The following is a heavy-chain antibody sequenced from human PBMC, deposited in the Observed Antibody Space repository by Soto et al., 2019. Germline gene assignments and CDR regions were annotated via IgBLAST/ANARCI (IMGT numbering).Heavy chain of an antibody. CDR3: ARSNYDILTGYYPVFDS. Sequence: PGGSLRLSCAASGFTFSSYWRSWVRQAPGKGLERVANIKQDGSEKYYVDSVKGRFTISRDNAKISLYLQMNSVRAEDTAVYYCARSNYDILTGYYPVFDSWGQGTLVNVSS. CDR2: IKQDGSEK. D-gene: IGHD3-9*01. J-gene: IGHJ4*02. V-gene: IGHV3-7*01. CDR1: GFTFSSYW.